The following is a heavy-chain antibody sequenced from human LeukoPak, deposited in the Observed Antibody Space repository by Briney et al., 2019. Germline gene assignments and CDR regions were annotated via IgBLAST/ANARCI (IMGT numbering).Heavy chain of an antibody. V-gene: IGHV3-7*03. J-gene: IGHJ4*02. CDR1: GFTFSSYW. D-gene: IGHD3-9*01. Sequence: PGGSLRLSCAASGFTFSSYWMGWVRQAPGKGLEWVANIKQDGSEKYYVDSVKGRFTISRDNAKNSLYLQMNSLRAEDTAVYYCARVGVGPHVLRYFDWSYGYWGQGTLVTVSS. CDR2: IKQDGSEK. CDR3: ARVGVGPHVLRYFDWSYGY.